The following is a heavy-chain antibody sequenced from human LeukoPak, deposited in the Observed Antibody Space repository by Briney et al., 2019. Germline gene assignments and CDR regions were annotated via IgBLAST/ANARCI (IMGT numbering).Heavy chain of an antibody. CDR1: GFTFSSYG. CDR2: ISYDGSNK. CDR3: AKDPHYSGSLSYYYYGMDV. Sequence: GGSLRLSCAASGFTFSSYGMHWVRQAPGKGLEWVAVISYDGSNKYYADSVKGRFTISRDNSKNTLYLQMNSLRAEDTAVYYCAKDPHYSGSLSYYYYGMDVWGQGTTVTVSS. D-gene: IGHD1-26*01. J-gene: IGHJ6*02. V-gene: IGHV3-30*18.